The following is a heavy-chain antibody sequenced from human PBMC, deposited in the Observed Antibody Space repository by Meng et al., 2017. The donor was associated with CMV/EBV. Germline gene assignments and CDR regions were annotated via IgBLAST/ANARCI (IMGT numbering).Heavy chain of an antibody. CDR2: INHSGST. V-gene: IGHV4-34*01. D-gene: IGHD3-3*01. Sequence: ESLKISCAASGFTFSSYWMSWVRQAPGKGLEWIGEINHSGSTNYNPSLKSRVTISVDTSKNQFSLRLSSVTAADTAVYYCARGAYDFWSGKDDYWGQGTLVTVSS. CDR3: ARGAYDFWSGKDDY. CDR1: GFTFSSYW. J-gene: IGHJ4*02.